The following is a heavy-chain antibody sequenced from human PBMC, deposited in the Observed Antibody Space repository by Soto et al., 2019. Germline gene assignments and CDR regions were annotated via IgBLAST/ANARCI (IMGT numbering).Heavy chain of an antibody. CDR1: GFTFSSYA. Sequence: EVQLLESGGGLVQSGGSLRLSCAASGFTFSSYAMSWVRQAPGKGLEWVSGISASGSNTYYADSVKGRFTISRDNCKSTLYLQMNNLRVEDKAVYYCADGGEWSFNFEYWGQGTLVTV. J-gene: IGHJ4*02. V-gene: IGHV3-23*01. D-gene: IGHD3-3*01. CDR2: ISASGSNT. CDR3: ADGGEWSFNFEY.